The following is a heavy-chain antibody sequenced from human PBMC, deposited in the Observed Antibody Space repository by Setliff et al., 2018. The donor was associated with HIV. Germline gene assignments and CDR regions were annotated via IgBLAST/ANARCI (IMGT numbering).Heavy chain of an antibody. CDR2: ISPDNGNT. CDR3: ATEGAGGSYQRASALDL. CDR1: GYIFLNYD. Sequence: GASVKVSCKASGYIFLNYDITWVRQAPGQGLEWMGWISPDNGNTNYAQKIEGRVILTTDKSTNTVEMELRSLRSEDTAVYYCATEGAGGSYQRASALDLWGQGTMVTVSS. D-gene: IGHD1-26*01. J-gene: IGHJ3*01. V-gene: IGHV1-18*04.